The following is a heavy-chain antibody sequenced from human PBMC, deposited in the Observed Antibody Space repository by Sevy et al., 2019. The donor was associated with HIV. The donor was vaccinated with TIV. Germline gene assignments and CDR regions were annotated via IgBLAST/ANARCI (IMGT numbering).Heavy chain of an antibody. Sequence: GGCLRLSCAASGFTFSSYGMHWVRQAPGKGLEWVVVIWYDGSNKYYADAVKGRFTISRDNSKNTLYLQMNSLRAEDSAEYYCASEHIYYDFWSGFTARVGEGGANYYNYGMDVWGQGTTVTVSS. CDR1: GFTFSSYG. V-gene: IGHV3-33*01. CDR2: IWYDGSNK. CDR3: ASEHIYYDFWSGFTARVGEGGANYYNYGMDV. D-gene: IGHD3-3*01. J-gene: IGHJ6*02.